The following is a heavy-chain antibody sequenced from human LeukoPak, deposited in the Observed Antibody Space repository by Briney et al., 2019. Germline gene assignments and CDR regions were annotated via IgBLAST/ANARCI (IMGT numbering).Heavy chain of an antibody. J-gene: IGHJ4*02. Sequence: ASVKVSCKASGYTFTSHGISWVRQAPGQGLEWMGWISAYNGNTNYAQKLQGRVTMTTDTSTSTAYMELRSLRSDDTAVYYCARDIHYYDSSGHGPSGYWGQGTLVTVSS. CDR1: GYTFTSHG. V-gene: IGHV1-18*01. CDR2: ISAYNGNT. CDR3: ARDIHYYDSSGHGPSGY. D-gene: IGHD3-22*01.